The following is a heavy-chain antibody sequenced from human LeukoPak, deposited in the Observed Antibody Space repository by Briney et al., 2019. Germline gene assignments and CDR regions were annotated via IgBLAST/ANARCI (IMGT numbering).Heavy chain of an antibody. J-gene: IGHJ4*02. CDR3: GTLLSNGPFDY. CDR2: INPNSGGT. Sequence: ASVKVSCKASGYTSTGYYMHWVRQAPGQGLEWMGRINPNSGGTNYAQKFQGRVTITRDTSISTAYMELSRLRSDDTAVYYCGTLLSNGPFDYWGQGSLVTVSS. V-gene: IGHV1-2*06. CDR1: GYTSTGYY.